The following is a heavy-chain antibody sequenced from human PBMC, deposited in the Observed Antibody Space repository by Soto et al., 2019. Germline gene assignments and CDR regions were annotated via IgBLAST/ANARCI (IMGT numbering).Heavy chain of an antibody. CDR2: IKQDGSEK. CDR3: ARDPPDWFFXY. D-gene: IGHD3-9*01. Sequence: GGSLRLSCAASGFTFISYWMSWVRQAPGKGLEWVANIKQDGSEKYYVDSVKGRFTISRDNAKNSLYLQMNSLRAEDTAVYYCARDPPDWFFXYWGQGTLVXVSS. CDR1: GFTFISYW. J-gene: IGHJ4*02. V-gene: IGHV3-7*01.